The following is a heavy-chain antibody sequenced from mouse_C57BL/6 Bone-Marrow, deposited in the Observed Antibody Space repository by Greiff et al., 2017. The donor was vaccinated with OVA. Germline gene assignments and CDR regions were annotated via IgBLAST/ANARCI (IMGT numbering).Heavy chain of an antibody. J-gene: IGHJ3*01. Sequence: QVQLQQPGAELVKPGASVKMSCKASGYTFTSYWITWVKQRPGQGLEWIGDIYPGSGSTNYNEKFKSKATLTVDTSSSTAYMQLSSLTSEDSAVYYCARDGTTVVARKFAYWGQGTLVTVSA. V-gene: IGHV1-55*01. CDR3: ARDGTTVVARKFAY. D-gene: IGHD1-1*01. CDR2: IYPGSGST. CDR1: GYTFTSYW.